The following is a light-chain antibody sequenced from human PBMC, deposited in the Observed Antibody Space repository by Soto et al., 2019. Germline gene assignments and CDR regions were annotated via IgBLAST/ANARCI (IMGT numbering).Light chain of an antibody. CDR3: LQDINYPWT. CDR1: QGISSW. V-gene: IGKV1-12*01. Sequence: DIQMTQSPSSVSASVGDRVTITCRASQGISSWLAWYQQKPGKAPKLLIYGASNLQSGVPPRFSGSGSGTDFTLAISSLQPEDSATYYCLQDINYPWTFGQGTKVEIK. J-gene: IGKJ1*01. CDR2: GAS.